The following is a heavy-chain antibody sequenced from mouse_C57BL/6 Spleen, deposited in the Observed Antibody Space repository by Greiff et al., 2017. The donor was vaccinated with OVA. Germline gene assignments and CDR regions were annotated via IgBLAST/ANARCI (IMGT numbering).Heavy chain of an antibody. CDR2: ISYSGST. CDR1: GYSITSGYD. J-gene: IGHJ1*03. D-gene: IGHD1-1*01. V-gene: IGHV3-1*01. CDR3: ARKYYYGTDWYFDV. Sequence: VQLKESGPGMVKPSQSLSLTCTVTGYSITSGYDWHWIRHFPGNKLEWMGYISYSGSTNYNPSLKSRISITHDTSKNHFFLKLNSVTTEDTATYYCARKYYYGTDWYFDVWGTGTTVTVSS.